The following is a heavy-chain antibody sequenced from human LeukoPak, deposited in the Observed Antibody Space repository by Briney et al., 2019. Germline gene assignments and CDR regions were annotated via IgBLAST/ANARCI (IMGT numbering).Heavy chain of an antibody. J-gene: IGHJ4*02. CDR3: TRRYYYVSSGYYYRDY. CDR2: IRSKANSYAT. V-gene: IGHV3-73*01. Sequence: GGSLRLSCAASGFTFSGSAMHWVRQASGKGLEWVGRIRSKANSYATAYAASVKGRFTISRDDSKNTAYLQMNSLKTEDTAVYYCTRRYYYVSSGYYYRDYWGQGTLVTVSS. D-gene: IGHD3-22*01. CDR1: GFTFSGSA.